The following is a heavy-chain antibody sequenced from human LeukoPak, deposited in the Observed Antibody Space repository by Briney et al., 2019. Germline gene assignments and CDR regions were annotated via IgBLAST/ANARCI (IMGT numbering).Heavy chain of an antibody. Sequence: AGGSLRLSCAASGFTFSGYNMKWVRQAPGKGLEWISYISSSSSTIYYADSVKGRFTISRDNAKNSLFLQMNSLRDEDTAVYYCARENKQWLAYDAFDIWGQGTVVTVSS. CDR3: ARENKQWLAYDAFDI. J-gene: IGHJ3*02. CDR2: ISSSSSTI. D-gene: IGHD6-19*01. V-gene: IGHV3-48*02. CDR1: GFTFSGYN.